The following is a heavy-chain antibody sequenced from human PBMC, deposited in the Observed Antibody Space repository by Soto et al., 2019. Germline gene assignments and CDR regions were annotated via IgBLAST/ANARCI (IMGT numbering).Heavy chain of an antibody. CDR1: GFTFSSYD. D-gene: IGHD2-15*01. J-gene: IGHJ6*02. V-gene: IGHV3-13*01. CDR2: IGTAGDT. Sequence: LRLSCAASGFTFSSYDMHWVRQATGKGLEWVSAIGTAGDTYYPGSVKGRFTISRENAKNSLYLQMNSLRAGDTAVYYCARGVCSGGSCYYGPDYYYYYGMDVWGQGTTVTVSS. CDR3: ARGVCSGGSCYYGPDYYYYYGMDV.